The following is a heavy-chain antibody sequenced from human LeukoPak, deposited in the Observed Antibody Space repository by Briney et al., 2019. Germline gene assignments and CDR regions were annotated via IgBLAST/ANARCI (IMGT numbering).Heavy chain of an antibody. V-gene: IGHV3-21*01. CDR2: IRFTGSYI. Sequence: GGSLRLSCAASGFTFSSYSLNWVRQAPGKGLEWVSSIRFTGSYIYYADSVKGRFTISRDNSKNTLYLQMNSLRAEDTAVYYCARDGLYDYVWGSYRQLDYWGQGTLVTVSS. CDR1: GFTFSSYS. J-gene: IGHJ4*02. CDR3: ARDGLYDYVWGSYRQLDY. D-gene: IGHD3-16*02.